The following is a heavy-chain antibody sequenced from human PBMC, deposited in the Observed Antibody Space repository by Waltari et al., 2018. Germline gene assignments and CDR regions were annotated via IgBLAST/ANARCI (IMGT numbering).Heavy chain of an antibody. Sequence: QVQLQESGPGLVKPSETLSLTCTVSGGSISSYYWSWIRQPPGKGLGWIGYIYTSGSTNYNPSLKSRVTISVDTSKNQFSLKLSSVTAADTAVYYCARDGYGSGSSHWYFDLWGRGTLVTVSS. D-gene: IGHD3-10*01. CDR3: ARDGYGSGSSHWYFDL. V-gene: IGHV4-4*09. CDR1: GGSISSYY. CDR2: IYTSGST. J-gene: IGHJ2*01.